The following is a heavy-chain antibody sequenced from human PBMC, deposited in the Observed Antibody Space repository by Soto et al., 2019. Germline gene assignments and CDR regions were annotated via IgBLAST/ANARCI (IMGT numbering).Heavy chain of an antibody. D-gene: IGHD3-3*01. CDR2: ISSSSSYI. CDR1: GFTFNSYS. Sequence: GSLRHSYAASGFTFNSYSMNWVRQAPGKGLEWVSSISSSSSYIYYADSVKGRFTISRDNAKNSLYLQMNSLRAEDTAVYYCARVLFQVELRFLEWSRRFASWGRGTLVTVSS. V-gene: IGHV3-21*01. CDR3: ARVLFQVELRFLEWSRRFAS. J-gene: IGHJ1*01.